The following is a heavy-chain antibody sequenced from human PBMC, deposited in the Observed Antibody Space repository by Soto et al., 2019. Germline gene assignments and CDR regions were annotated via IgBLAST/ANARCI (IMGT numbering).Heavy chain of an antibody. CDR3: AHAYGGRSLY. Sequence: QITLKESGRTLVKPTQTLTLTCTFSGFSLPTDRVGVGWIRQPPGKALEWLAVIYWDDTKTYRPSLKSRLTITKDTSKNQVALTMTDMDPVDIATYYCAHAYGGRSLYWGQGTLVTVSS. V-gene: IGHV2-5*02. CDR1: GFSLPTDRVG. J-gene: IGHJ4*02. D-gene: IGHD1-26*01. CDR2: IYWDDTK.